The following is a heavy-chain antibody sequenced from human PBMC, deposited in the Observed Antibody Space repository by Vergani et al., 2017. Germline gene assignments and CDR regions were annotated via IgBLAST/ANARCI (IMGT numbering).Heavy chain of an antibody. Sequence: EVQLVESGGGLVQPGGSLRLSCAASGFTVSSNYMSWVRQAPGKGLEWVSVIYSGGSTYYADSVKGRFTISRDNSKYTLYLQMHSLRAEDTAVYYCAREERHYDILTGYYSLGGMDVWGQGTTVTVSS. D-gene: IGHD3-9*01. CDR3: AREERHYDILTGYYSLGGMDV. CDR1: GFTVSSNY. V-gene: IGHV3-66*02. J-gene: IGHJ6*02. CDR2: IYSGGST.